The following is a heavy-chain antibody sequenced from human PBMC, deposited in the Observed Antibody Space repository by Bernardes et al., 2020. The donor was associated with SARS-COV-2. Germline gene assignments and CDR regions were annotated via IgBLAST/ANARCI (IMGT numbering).Heavy chain of an antibody. J-gene: IGHJ4*02. CDR3: ARAGGSSASAQDFDF. V-gene: IGHV4-34*01. Sequence: SETLSLTCAVYGGSFSPYYWSWIRQPPGKGLEWIGEINHSGSTNYNPSLKSRVTMSIETSKSQFSPKLDSVTATDSAVYYCARAGGSSASAQDFDFWGQGTLVTVSS. CDR1: GGSFSPYY. D-gene: IGHD6-6*01. CDR2: INHSGST.